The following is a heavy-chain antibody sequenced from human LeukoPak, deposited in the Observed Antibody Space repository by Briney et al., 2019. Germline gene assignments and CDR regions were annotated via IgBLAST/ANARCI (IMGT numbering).Heavy chain of an antibody. Sequence: GGSLRLSCAASGFTFSSYSMNWVRQAPGKGLEWVSSISSSSSYIYYADSVKGRFTISRDNAKNSLYLQMNSLRAEDTAVYYCARDRGYSGYDSGGLRGYYGMDVWGQGTTVTVSS. CDR1: GFTFSSYS. CDR3: ARDRGYSGYDSGGLRGYYGMDV. CDR2: ISSSSSYI. V-gene: IGHV3-21*01. D-gene: IGHD5-12*01. J-gene: IGHJ6*02.